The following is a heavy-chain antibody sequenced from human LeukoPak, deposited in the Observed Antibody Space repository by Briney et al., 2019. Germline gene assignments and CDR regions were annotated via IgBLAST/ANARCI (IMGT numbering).Heavy chain of an antibody. D-gene: IGHD2-2*03. Sequence: PSETLSLTCTVSGGSISSYYWSWIRQPPGKGLEWIGYIYTGGSTNYNPSLKSRVTISVDTSKNQFSLKLSSVTAADTAVYYCARHGYCSSTSCYSWFDPWGQGTLVTVSS. CDR3: ARHGYCSSTSCYSWFDP. V-gene: IGHV4-4*09. J-gene: IGHJ5*02. CDR1: GGSISSYY. CDR2: IYTGGST.